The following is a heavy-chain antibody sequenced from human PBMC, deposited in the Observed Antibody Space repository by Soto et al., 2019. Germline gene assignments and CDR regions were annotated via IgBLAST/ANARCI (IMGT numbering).Heavy chain of an antibody. D-gene: IGHD3-22*01. CDR3: ARGLYHYDSSGYYSP. CDR2: ISSSSSYI. V-gene: IGHV3-21*01. Sequence: GSLRLSCAASGFTFSSYSMNWVRQAPGKGLEWVSSISSSSSYIYYADSVKGRFTISRDNAKNSLYLQMNSLRAEDTAVYYCARGLYHYDSSGYYSPWGQGTLVTVSS. J-gene: IGHJ5*02. CDR1: GFTFSSYS.